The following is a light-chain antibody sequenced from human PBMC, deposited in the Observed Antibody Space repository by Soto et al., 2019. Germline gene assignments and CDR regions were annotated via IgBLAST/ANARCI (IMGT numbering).Light chain of an antibody. CDR1: RDIDDY. J-gene: IGKJ1*01. V-gene: IGKV1-27*01. Sequence: DIQMTQSPPSLSASVGDRVTITCRASRDIDDYLAWYQHIAGKAPKLLIYDASSLQPGVPSRFSGSGSGTYFTRTINSLQPEDVATYYCQKYNKAPWTFGQGTKV. CDR3: QKYNKAPWT. CDR2: DAS.